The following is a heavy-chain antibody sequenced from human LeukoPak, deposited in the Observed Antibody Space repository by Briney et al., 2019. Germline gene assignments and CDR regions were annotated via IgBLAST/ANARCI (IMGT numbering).Heavy chain of an antibody. CDR3: ARVGFIEMATIGAYFDY. J-gene: IGHJ4*02. Sequence: ASAKVSCKASGYTFTSYGISWVRQAPGQGLEWMGWISAYNGNTNYAQKLQGRVTMTTDTSTSTAYMELRSLRSDDTAVYYCARVGFIEMATIGAYFDYWGQGTLVTVSS. V-gene: IGHV1-18*01. CDR1: GYTFTSYG. CDR2: ISAYNGNT. D-gene: IGHD5-24*01.